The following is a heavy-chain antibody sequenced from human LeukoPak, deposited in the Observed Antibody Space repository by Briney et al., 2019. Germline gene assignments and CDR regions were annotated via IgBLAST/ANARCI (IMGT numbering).Heavy chain of an antibody. V-gene: IGHV4-34*01. Sequence: SETLSLTCAVYGGSFSGYYWSWIRQPPGRGLEWIGEINHRGSTNYNPSLKSRVTISVDTSKNQFSLKLSSVTAADTAVYYCARGGWYYGSGSHYYYYMDVWGKGTTVTVSS. CDR2: INHRGST. D-gene: IGHD3-10*01. CDR1: GGSFSGYY. CDR3: ARGGWYYGSGSHYYYYMDV. J-gene: IGHJ6*03.